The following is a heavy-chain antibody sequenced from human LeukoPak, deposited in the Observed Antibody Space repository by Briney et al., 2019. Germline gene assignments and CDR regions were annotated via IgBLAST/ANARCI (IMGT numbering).Heavy chain of an antibody. CDR3: ASGGSVIEYFQH. Sequence: GASVKVSCKASGYTFTSYYMHWVRQAPGQGLEWMGIINPSGGSTSYAQKFQGRVTMTRDTSTSTVYMELSSLRSKDTAVYYCASGGSVIEYFQHWGQGTLVTVSS. J-gene: IGHJ1*01. CDR1: GYTFTSYY. D-gene: IGHD3-16*02. V-gene: IGHV1-46*01. CDR2: INPSGGST.